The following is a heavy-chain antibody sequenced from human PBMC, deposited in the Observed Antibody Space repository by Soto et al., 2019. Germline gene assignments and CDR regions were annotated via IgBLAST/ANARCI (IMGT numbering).Heavy chain of an antibody. Sequence: GGSLRLCCGACGFSVSNFAMTWVRQAQGKGLEWVSGISGSGDTTYYADSVKGRFTISRDNSMNALYLQMDSLRAEDTAVYYCAKALYYYDSSGYYYRDSWGQGSLVTVSS. CDR3: AKALYYYDSSGYYYRDS. J-gene: IGHJ5*01. D-gene: IGHD3-22*01. V-gene: IGHV3-23*01. CDR2: ISGSGDTT. CDR1: GFSVSNFA.